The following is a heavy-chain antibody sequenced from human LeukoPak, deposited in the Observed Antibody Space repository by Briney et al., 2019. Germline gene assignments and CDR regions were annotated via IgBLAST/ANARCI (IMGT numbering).Heavy chain of an antibody. Sequence: PGGSLRLFCAASGFIFSSHAMTWVRQAPGRGLEWVSAIKSSGDRTFYADSVKGRFTISRDNSKNTLYLQMNSPTVNDTAVYYCANVVIAAAGYEYFQYWGQGTLVTVSS. CDR3: ANVVIAAAGYEYFQY. CDR2: IKSSGDRT. J-gene: IGHJ1*01. CDR1: GFIFSSHA. D-gene: IGHD2-2*03. V-gene: IGHV3-23*01.